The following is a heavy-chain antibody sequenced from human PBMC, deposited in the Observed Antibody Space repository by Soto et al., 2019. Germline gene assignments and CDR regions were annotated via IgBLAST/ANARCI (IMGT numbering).Heavy chain of an antibody. J-gene: IGHJ4*02. CDR1: GFTFSSYG. CDR3: AKDLGSGSLDY. CDR2: ISYDGSNK. D-gene: IGHD3-3*01. Sequence: QVQLVESGGGVVQPGRSLRLSCAASGFTFSSYGMHWVRQAPGKGLEWVAVISYDGSNKYYADSVKGRFTISRDNSKNTLYLQMNSLRAEDTAVYYCAKDLGSGSLDYWGQGTLVTVSS. V-gene: IGHV3-30*18.